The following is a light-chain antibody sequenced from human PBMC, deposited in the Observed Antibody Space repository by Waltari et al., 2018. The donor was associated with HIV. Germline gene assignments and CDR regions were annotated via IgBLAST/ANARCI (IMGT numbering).Light chain of an antibody. V-gene: IGKV1-33*01. CDR1: LAMRQY. J-gene: IGKJ2*01. Sequence: DIQVTQSPSSVSASVGDRVTITCQSSLAMRQYLNWYQHKPGKAPKLLIDGASHLERGVPSRFSGRASGTVFTLTISSLQPEDIATYFCQQSDNVPPYTFGQGTKLEIK. CDR2: GAS. CDR3: QQSDNVPPYT.